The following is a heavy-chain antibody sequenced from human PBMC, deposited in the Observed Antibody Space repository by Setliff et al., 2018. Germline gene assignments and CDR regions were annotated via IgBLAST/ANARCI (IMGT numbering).Heavy chain of an antibody. J-gene: IGHJ1*01. CDR3: VKEGDSERSYSEL. CDR1: GFTFSTYS. Sequence: GGSLRLSCAASGFTFSTYSMSWVRQAPGKGLEWVSAISGDSEYIYYRDSVKGRFTISRDNSKNTVLLQMNSLRGEDTAIYYCVKEGDSERSYSELWGQGTLVTVSS. V-gene: IGHV3-23*01. CDR2: ISGDSEYI. D-gene: IGHD1-26*01.